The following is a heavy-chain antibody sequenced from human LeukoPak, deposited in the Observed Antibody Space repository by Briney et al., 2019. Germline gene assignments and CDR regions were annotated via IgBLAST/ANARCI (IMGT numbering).Heavy chain of an antibody. D-gene: IGHD3-9*01. CDR1: GYTFTGYY. J-gene: IGHJ4*02. CDR3: ARDVRDYGILTGYYFDY. Sequence: ASVKVSCKASGYTFTGYYMHWVRQAPGQGLEWMGWINPNSGGTNYAQKFQGRVTMTRDTSISTAYMELSRLRSDDTAVYYCARDVRDYGILTGYYFDYWGQGTLVTVSS. CDR2: INPNSGGT. V-gene: IGHV1-2*02.